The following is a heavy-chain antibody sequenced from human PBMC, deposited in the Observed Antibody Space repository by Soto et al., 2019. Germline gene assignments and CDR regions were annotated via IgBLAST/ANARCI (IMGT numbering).Heavy chain of an antibody. CDR1: GFTFSMYG. CDR3: ARDRRVIPDADMDY. V-gene: IGHV3-30*03. D-gene: IGHD2-21*01. CDR2: IYSDGSHQ. Sequence: QVQLVESGGGVVQPGSSLRLSCEASGFTFSMYGMHWVRQAPGKGLEWVGVIYSDGSHQYYGDSVKGRFTISRDNSNIMVYLQMTGLRLDDSALYYCARDRRVIPDADMDYWGQGVLVTVSS. J-gene: IGHJ4*02.